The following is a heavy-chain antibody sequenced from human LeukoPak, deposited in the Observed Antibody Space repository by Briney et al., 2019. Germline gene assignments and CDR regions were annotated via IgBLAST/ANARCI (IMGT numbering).Heavy chain of an antibody. Sequence: GGSLRLSCAASGFTFTSYSMNWVRQAPGKGLEWVSSLSSSSTYIYYADSLKGRFTISRDNAKSSLYLHMNSLRAEDTAVYYCARGGSGSGWSPYWGQGTLVTVSS. CDR2: LSSSSTYI. CDR3: ARGGSGSGWSPY. D-gene: IGHD6-19*01. CDR1: GFTFTSYS. V-gene: IGHV3-21*01. J-gene: IGHJ4*02.